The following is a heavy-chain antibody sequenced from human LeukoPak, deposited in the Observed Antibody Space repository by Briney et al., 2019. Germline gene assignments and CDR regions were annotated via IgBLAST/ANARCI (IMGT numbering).Heavy chain of an antibody. CDR1: VGTFSSYA. J-gene: IGHJ4*02. CDR2: IIPIFGTA. CDR3: ARDGYYGSGSYFDY. D-gene: IGHD3-10*01. Sequence: ASVKVSCKASVGTFSSYAISWVRQAPGQGLEWMGGIIPIFGTANYAQTFQGRVTIIADKSTSTAYMELSSLRSEDTAVYYCARDGYYGSGSYFDYWGQGTLVTVSS. V-gene: IGHV1-69*06.